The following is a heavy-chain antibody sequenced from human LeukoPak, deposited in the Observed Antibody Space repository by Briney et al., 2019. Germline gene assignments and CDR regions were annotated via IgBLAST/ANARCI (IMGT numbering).Heavy chain of an antibody. CDR2: IKQDGSEK. J-gene: IGHJ6*03. CDR3: ASVSITVAERDYMDV. CDR1: GLTFSRYW. D-gene: IGHD6-19*01. Sequence: GGSLRLSCAASGLTFSRYWMSWIRPAPGKGLEWVANIKQDGSEKYYVDSVKGRFTISRDNARNSLSLQMNSLRAEDTAVYYCASVSITVAERDYMDVWGKGTTVTVSS. V-gene: IGHV3-7*01.